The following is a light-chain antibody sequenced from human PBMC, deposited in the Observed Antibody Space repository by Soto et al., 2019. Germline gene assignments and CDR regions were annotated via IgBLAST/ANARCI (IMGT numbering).Light chain of an antibody. CDR1: SSNIGSNP. CDR2: SND. V-gene: IGLV1-44*01. Sequence: QSVLTQAPSASGAPGQRVTISCSGSSSNIGSNPVHWYQQLPGTAPKALIYSNDQRPSGVPDRFSGSQSGTSASLSISGLQSEDEADYYCATWDDSLNAVLFGGGTKLTVL. J-gene: IGLJ3*02. CDR3: ATWDDSLNAVL.